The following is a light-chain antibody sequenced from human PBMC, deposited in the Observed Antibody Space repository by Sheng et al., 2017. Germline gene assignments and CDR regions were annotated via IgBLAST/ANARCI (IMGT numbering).Light chain of an antibody. CDR2: QDD. V-gene: IGLV3-1*01. J-gene: IGLJ2*01. CDR1: KLGDKY. CDR3: QALDSTVV. Sequence: SYDLTQPPSVSVSPGQTASITCSGDKLGDKYASWYQQKPGQSPVLVIYQDDKRPSGIPERFSGSNSGNTATLTISGTQTVDEADYYCQALDSTVVFGGGTKLTVL.